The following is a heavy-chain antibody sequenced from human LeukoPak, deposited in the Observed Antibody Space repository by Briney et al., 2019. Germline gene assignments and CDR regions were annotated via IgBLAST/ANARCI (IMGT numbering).Heavy chain of an antibody. CDR3: ARGRNGGGLFDY. CDR1: GASVSSYY. Sequence: SETLSRTCTVSGASVSSYYWSWLRQPPGKGLEWIGYIYYSGSTNYNPSLKSRVTISVDTSKNQFSLKLSSVTAADTAVYYCARGRNGGGLFDYWGQGTLVTVSS. D-gene: IGHD1-1*01. CDR2: IYYSGST. J-gene: IGHJ4*02. V-gene: IGHV4-59*02.